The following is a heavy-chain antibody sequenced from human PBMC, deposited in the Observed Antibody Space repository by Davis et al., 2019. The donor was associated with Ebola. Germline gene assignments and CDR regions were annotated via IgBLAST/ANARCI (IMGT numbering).Heavy chain of an antibody. CDR3: ARVQRWLQLTGGLDY. V-gene: IGHV3-7*03. CDR2: IKQDGSEK. D-gene: IGHD5-24*01. J-gene: IGHJ4*02. Sequence: GESLKISCAASGFTLSNYYMSWVRQAPGKGLEWVANIKQDGSEKYYVDSVKGRFTISRDNAKNSLYLEMNSLKTEDTAVYYCARVQRWLQLTGGLDYWGQGILVTVSS. CDR1: GFTLSNYY.